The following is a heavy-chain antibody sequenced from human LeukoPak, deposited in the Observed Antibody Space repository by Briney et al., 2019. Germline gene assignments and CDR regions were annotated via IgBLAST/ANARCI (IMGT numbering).Heavy chain of an antibody. CDR3: MTAAGYNFGQY. CDR1: GLTVNNNY. Sequence: GGSLRLSCAASGLTVNNNYMNWVRQAPGKGLEWVSALYIGGNTYYADSVRGRFTVSRDNSKNTLYLQMNSLRAEDTAIYYCMTAAGYNFGQYWGQGTLVTVSS. J-gene: IGHJ4*02. CDR2: LYIGGNT. D-gene: IGHD5-18*01. V-gene: IGHV3-53*01.